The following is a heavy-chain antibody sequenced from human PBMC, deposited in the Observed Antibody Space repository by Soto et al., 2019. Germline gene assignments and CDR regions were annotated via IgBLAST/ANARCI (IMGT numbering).Heavy chain of an antibody. J-gene: IGHJ4*02. CDR3: ARDLAAVARDFDD. D-gene: IGHD6-13*01. CDR2: VYYTGTT. CDR1: GGSISSYF. Sequence: SETLSLTCTVSGGSISSYFYIWVRQPPGKGLEWIGSVYYTGTTDYNPSLKSRVTISVDTSKTQFSLNLRSVTAADTAVYYCARDLAAVARDFDDWGRGCVVTVCS. V-gene: IGHV4-59*01.